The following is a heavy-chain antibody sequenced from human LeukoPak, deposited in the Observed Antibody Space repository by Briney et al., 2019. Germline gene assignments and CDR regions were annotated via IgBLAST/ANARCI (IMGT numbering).Heavy chain of an antibody. CDR3: AREKNRSLGYSYGLGY. J-gene: IGHJ4*02. CDR2: ISANNGNT. CDR1: GYTFTSYG. Sequence: ASVKVSCKASGYTFTSYGISWVRQAPGQGLEWMGWISANNGNTNYAQKLQGRVTMTTDTSTSTAYMELRSLRSDDTAVYYCAREKNRSLGYSYGLGYWGQGTLVTVSS. V-gene: IGHV1-18*01. D-gene: IGHD5-18*01.